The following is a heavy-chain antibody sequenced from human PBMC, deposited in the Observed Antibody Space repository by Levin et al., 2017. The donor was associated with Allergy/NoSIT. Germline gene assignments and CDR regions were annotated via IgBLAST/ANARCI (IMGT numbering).Heavy chain of an antibody. D-gene: IGHD3-3*01. Sequence: GGSLRLSCTASGFTFNTYWMTWVRQAPGKGLEWVANIKEDGSEKYYVDSVRGRFTVSTDNAKNPLYLQMNSLGAEDTAVYYCARGLTIFGVAMGMKDVWGQGTAVTVSS. CDR2: IKEDGSEK. V-gene: IGHV3-7*01. J-gene: IGHJ6*02. CDR1: GFTFNTYW. CDR3: ARGLTIFGVAMGMKDV.